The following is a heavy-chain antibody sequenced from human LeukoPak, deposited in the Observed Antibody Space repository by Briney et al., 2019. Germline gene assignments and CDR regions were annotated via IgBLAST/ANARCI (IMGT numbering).Heavy chain of an antibody. V-gene: IGHV3-11*04. J-gene: IGHJ4*02. CDR3: ASYQEWLVRAFDY. Sequence: GGSLRLSCAASGFTFSDYYMSWIRQAPGKGLEWVSYISSSGSTIYYADSVKGRFTISRDNAKNSLYLQMNSLRAEDTAVYYCASYQEWLVRAFDYWGQGTLVTVSS. CDR2: ISSSGSTI. CDR1: GFTFSDYY. D-gene: IGHD6-19*01.